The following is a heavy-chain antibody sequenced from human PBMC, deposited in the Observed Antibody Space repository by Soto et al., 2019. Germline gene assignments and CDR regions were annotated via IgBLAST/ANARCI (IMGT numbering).Heavy chain of an antibody. CDR1: GSSISSAYY. Sequence: PSETLSLTCVVSGSSISSAYYWGWIRQPPGKGLEWIGSVYHSGSTYYNPSLKSRVTISVDTSKNHFSLKLRSVTAADSAVYYCARSGTTNPPFPKQWGQGXLVTVSS. J-gene: IGHJ4*02. CDR2: VYHSGST. CDR3: ARSGTTNPPFPKQ. V-gene: IGHV4-38-2*01. D-gene: IGHD1-1*01.